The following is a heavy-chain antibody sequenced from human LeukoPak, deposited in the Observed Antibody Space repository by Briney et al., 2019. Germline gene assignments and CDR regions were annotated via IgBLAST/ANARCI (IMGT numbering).Heavy chain of an antibody. Sequence: GGSLRLSCAASRFTFSSYEMNWVRQAPGKGLEWVSYISSSGSTIYYADSVKGRFTISRDNAKNSLYLQMNSLRAEDTAVYYCARDMRVPAAIRGYYYGMDVWGQGTTVTVSS. V-gene: IGHV3-48*03. J-gene: IGHJ6*02. CDR3: ARDMRVPAAIRGYYYGMDV. D-gene: IGHD2-2*02. CDR2: ISSSGSTI. CDR1: RFTFSSYE.